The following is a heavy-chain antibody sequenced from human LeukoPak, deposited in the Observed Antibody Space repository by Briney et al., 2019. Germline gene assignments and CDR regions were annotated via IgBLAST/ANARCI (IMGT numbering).Heavy chain of an antibody. J-gene: IGHJ4*02. CDR1: GFTFSSYW. V-gene: IGHV3-7*03. CDR2: IKQDGSEK. Sequence: GGSLRLSWAASGFTFSSYWMSWVRQAPGKGLEWVANIKQDGSEKYYVDSVKGRFTISRDNAKNSLYLQMNSLRAEDTAVYYCARDWGLWFGELSGEDYWGQGTLVTVSS. D-gene: IGHD3-10*01. CDR3: ARDWGLWFGELSGEDY.